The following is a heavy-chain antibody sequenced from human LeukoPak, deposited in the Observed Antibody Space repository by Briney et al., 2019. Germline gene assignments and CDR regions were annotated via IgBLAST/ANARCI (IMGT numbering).Heavy chain of an antibody. CDR3: ATEGPRTAFYYYYYGMDV. J-gene: IGHJ6*02. V-gene: IGHV1-24*01. CDR1: GYTLTELS. CDR2: FDPEDGET. D-gene: IGHD1-14*01. Sequence: ASVKVSCKVSGYTLTELSMHWVRQAPGKGLEWMGGFDPEDGETIYAQKFQGRVTMTEDTSTDTAYMELSSLRSEDTAVYYCATEGPRTAFYYYYYGMDVWGQGTTVTVSS.